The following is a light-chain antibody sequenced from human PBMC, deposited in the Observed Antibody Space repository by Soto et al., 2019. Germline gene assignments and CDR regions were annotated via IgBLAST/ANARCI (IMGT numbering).Light chain of an antibody. CDR1: SSDIGAYNY. CDR2: EVS. CDR3: FSFTTDSTHV. V-gene: IGLV2-14*01. Sequence: QSVLAQPASVSGSPGQSITISCTGSSSDIGAYNYVSWFQQYPGKAPKLIISEVSNRPSGVSNRFSGSKSGTAASLTISGLQTEDEVDYFSFSFTTDSTHVFGTGTKGTVL. J-gene: IGLJ1*01.